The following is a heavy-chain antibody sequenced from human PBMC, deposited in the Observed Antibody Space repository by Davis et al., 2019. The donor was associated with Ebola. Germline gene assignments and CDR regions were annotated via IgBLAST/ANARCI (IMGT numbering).Heavy chain of an antibody. Sequence: AASVKVSCKASGYTFTSYYMHWVRQAPGQGLEWMGIINPSGGSTSYAQKFQGRVTMTRDTSTSTVYMEVGSLRSDDTAVYYCASGALLSAQDYWGQGTLVTVSS. J-gene: IGHJ4*02. CDR2: INPSGGST. CDR1: GYTFTSYY. CDR3: ASGALLSAQDY. V-gene: IGHV1-46*01. D-gene: IGHD3-10*01.